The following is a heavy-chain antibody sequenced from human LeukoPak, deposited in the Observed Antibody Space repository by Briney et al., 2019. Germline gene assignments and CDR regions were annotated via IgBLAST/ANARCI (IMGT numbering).Heavy chain of an antibody. J-gene: IGHJ4*02. D-gene: IGHD6-13*01. CDR2: ISGRGDNT. Sequence: GGSLRLSCAVSGLTFSSYDMIWVRQAPGKGLEWVSGISGRGDNTYYGDSVKGRFTISRDNSKNTLYLQMNSLRVEDTAVYYCAKDHSSWFYDYWGQGTLVTVSS. CDR3: AKDHSSWFYDY. CDR1: GLTFSSYD. V-gene: IGHV3-23*01.